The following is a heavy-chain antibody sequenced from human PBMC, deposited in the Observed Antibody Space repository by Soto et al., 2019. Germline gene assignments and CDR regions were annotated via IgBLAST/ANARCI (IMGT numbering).Heavy chain of an antibody. Sequence: PGGSLRLSCAASGVTFNSYGMHWVRQAPGRGLEWVAVISYDGSNKYYADSVKGRFTISRDNSKNTLYLQMNSLSAEDTAVYYCAKDGRVTIFGVVLYYYYYYMDVWGKGTTVTVSS. J-gene: IGHJ6*03. CDR2: ISYDGSNK. CDR1: GVTFNSYG. V-gene: IGHV3-30*18. CDR3: AKDGRVTIFGVVLYYYYYYMDV. D-gene: IGHD3-3*01.